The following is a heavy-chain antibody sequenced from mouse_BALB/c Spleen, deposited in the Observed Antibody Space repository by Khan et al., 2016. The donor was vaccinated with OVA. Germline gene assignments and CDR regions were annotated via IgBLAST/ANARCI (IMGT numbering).Heavy chain of an antibody. CDR2: INPTSGYT. J-gene: IGHJ2*01. CDR3: TRDRIDY. V-gene: IGHV1-7*01. Sequence: VQLQESGAALAKPGASVKMSCTASGYTFSTYWMHWVKQRPGQGLEWIGYINPTSGYTDYNAKFKDKATLSADKSSSTAYMQLSRLTSEDSAVYYCTRDRIDYWGQGTTLTVSS. CDR1: GYTFSTYW.